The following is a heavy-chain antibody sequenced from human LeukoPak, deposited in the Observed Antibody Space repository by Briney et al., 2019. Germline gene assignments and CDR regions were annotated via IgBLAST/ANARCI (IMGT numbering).Heavy chain of an antibody. V-gene: IGHV3-7*01. D-gene: IGHD3-22*01. CDR1: GFTFNSYV. J-gene: IGHJ4*02. CDR2: IKQDGSEK. Sequence: GGSLRLSCAASGFTFNSYVMSWVRQAPGKGLEWVANIKQDGSEKYYVDSVKGRFTISRDNAKNSLYLQMNSLRAEDTAVYYCARAPPYYYDSSGYYSAPYYFDYWGQGTLVTVSS. CDR3: ARAPPYYYDSSGYYSAPYYFDY.